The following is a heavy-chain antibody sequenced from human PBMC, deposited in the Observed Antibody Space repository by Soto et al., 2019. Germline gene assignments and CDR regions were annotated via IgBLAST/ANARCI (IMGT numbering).Heavy chain of an antibody. J-gene: IGHJ3*01. V-gene: IGHV3-53*01. D-gene: IGHD1-1*01. CDR1: GLTVSGKKY. CDR3: ASWHEREHAYDV. CDR2: LYDVDGT. Sequence: DVQLVESGGGLIQPGESLRLSCAPVGLTVSGKKYVAWVRQAPGKGLEWVSALYDVDGTYYADSVKGRFTTSRDSSKTTVYLQMNGLRPDDTAVYYCASWHEREHAYDVWGQGTTVTVSS.